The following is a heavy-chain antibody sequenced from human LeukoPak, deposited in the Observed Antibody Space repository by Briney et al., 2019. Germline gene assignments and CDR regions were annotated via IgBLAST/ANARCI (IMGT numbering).Heavy chain of an antibody. CDR2: INPNSGGT. Sequence: ASVKVSCKASGYTFTGYYIHWVRQAPGQGLEWMGWINPNSGGTNSAQKFQGRVTMTRDTSISTAYMELSRLGSDDTAMYYCATMGTPGFDYWGQGTLVTVPS. CDR1: GYTFTGYY. D-gene: IGHD1-14*01. V-gene: IGHV1-2*02. J-gene: IGHJ4*02. CDR3: ATMGTPGFDY.